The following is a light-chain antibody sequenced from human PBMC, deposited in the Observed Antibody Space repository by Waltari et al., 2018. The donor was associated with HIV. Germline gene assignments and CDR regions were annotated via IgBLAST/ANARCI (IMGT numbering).Light chain of an antibody. CDR1: KLGDNY. CDR3: QAWDSGTWV. V-gene: IGLV3-1*01. J-gene: IGLJ3*02. Sequence: SYELTQPPSVSVSPCQTASIPCSGDKLGDNYACWYQQKPGQSPVLVIYQDSKRPSGIPERFSGSNSGNTATLTIRGTQAMDEADYYCQAWDSGTWVFGGGTKLTVL. CDR2: QDS.